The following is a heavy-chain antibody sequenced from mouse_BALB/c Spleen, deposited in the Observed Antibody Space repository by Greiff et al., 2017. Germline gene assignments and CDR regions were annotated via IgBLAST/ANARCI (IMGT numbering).Heavy chain of an antibody. CDR1: GYTFTNYW. Sequence: QVQLQQSGAELVRPGTSVKISCKASGYTFTNYWLGWVKQRPGHGLEWIGDIYPGGGYTNYNEKFKGKATLTADTSSSTAYMQLSSLTSEDSAVYFCARGGMITTYYYAMDYWGQGTSVTVSS. J-gene: IGHJ4*01. D-gene: IGHD2-4*01. V-gene: IGHV1-63*02. CDR3: ARGGMITTYYYAMDY. CDR2: IYPGGGYT.